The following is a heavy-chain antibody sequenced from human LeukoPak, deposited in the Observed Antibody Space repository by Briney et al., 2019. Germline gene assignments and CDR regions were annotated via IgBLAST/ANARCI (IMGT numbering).Heavy chain of an antibody. CDR3: ARVSGYDWESFYDY. V-gene: IGHV4-59*01. CDR1: GGSISSYY. Sequence: SETLSLTCTVSGGSISSYYRSWIRQPPGKGLEWIGYIYYSGSTNYNPSLKSRVTISVDTSKNQFSLKLSSVTAADTAMYYCARVSGYDWESFYDYWGQGSLVTVSS. D-gene: IGHD5-12*01. CDR2: IYYSGST. J-gene: IGHJ4*02.